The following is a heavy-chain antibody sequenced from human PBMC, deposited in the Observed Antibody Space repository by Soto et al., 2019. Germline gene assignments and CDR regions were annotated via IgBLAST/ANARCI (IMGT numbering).Heavy chain of an antibody. J-gene: IGHJ4*02. CDR3: ARGTHYDSSGYYYDY. CDR2: IYHSGST. D-gene: IGHD3-22*01. V-gene: IGHV4-30-2*01. Sequence: KPSETLSLTCAVSGGSISSGGYSWSWIRQPPGKGLEWIGYIYHSGSTYYNPSLKSRVTISVDRSKNQFSLKLSSVTAADTAVYYCARGTHYDSSGYYYDYWGQGTLVTVSS. CDR1: GGSISSGGYS.